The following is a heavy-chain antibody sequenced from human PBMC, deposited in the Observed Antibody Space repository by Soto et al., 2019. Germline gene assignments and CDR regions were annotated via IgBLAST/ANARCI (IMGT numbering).Heavy chain of an antibody. V-gene: IGHV4-31*03. CDR2: IYYSGST. D-gene: IGHD5-12*01. J-gene: IGHJ4*02. Sequence: QVQLQESGPGLVKPSQTLSLTCTVSGGSISSGGYYWTWIRQHPGQGLEWIGYIYYSGSTYYNPSLKGRVVISVDTTNNPFSLNLRSVPAARPAVYYRARDAGGYGSMGYWGQGTLVTVSS. CDR1: GGSISSGGYY. CDR3: ARDAGGYGSMGY.